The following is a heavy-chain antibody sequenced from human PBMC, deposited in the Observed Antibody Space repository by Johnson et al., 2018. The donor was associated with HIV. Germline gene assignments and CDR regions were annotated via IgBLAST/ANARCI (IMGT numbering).Heavy chain of an antibody. V-gene: IGHV3-30*03. CDR1: GFTFRAYG. J-gene: IGHJ3*01. Sequence: QVQLVESGGGVVQPGTSLRLSCAASGFTFRAYGMHWVRQAPGKGLEWLTLMSYDGSKKYYADSVKGRFTISRDNAKNSLYLQMNRLRAEDTAGYYCARGGGNGGGDAFDGWGQGTMVTVSS. CDR3: ARGGGNGGGDAFDG. CDR2: MSYDGSKK. D-gene: IGHD3-16*01.